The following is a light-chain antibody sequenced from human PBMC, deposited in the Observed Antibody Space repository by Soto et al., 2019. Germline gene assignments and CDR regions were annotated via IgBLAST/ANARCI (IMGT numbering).Light chain of an antibody. CDR3: GSWDSSVVANV. J-gene: IGLJ1*01. Sequence: QSVLTQPPSVSAAPGQKVTISCSGSSSNLGGNSVSWYQQLPGTAPKLLIYDDNKRPSGIPHRFSASKSGTSATLGITGFQTADEAYYYCGSWDSSVVANVFGTGSKVAGL. V-gene: IGLV1-51*01. CDR1: SSNLGGNS. CDR2: DDN.